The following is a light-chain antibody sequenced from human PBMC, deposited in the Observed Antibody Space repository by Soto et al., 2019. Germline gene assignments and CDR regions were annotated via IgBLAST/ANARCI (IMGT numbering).Light chain of an antibody. CDR2: DVS. J-gene: IGKJ1*01. CDR1: QNITSF. V-gene: IGKV3-11*01. CDR3: QQRSHWPRT. Sequence: IVFTQSPATLSLSPWKSATLSCRASQNITSFLIWYQQKPGQAPRLLIYDVSNRATGIPARFSGSGSGTDFSLTISSLEPEDFAVYYCQQRSHWPRTFGQGTKVDIK.